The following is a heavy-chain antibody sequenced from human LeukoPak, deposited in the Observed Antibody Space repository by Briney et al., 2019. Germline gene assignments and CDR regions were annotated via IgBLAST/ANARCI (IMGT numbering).Heavy chain of an antibody. D-gene: IGHD5-18*01. CDR3: AREGIQLWSKPLDY. CDR1: GFTFHRHG. CDR2: ISSSGSTI. Sequence: PGGSLRLSCAASGFTFHRHGMHWVRQAPGKGLEGVSYISSSGSTIYYADSVKGRFTISRDNAKNSLYLQMNSLRAEDTAVYYCAREGIQLWSKPLDYWGQGTLVTVSS. J-gene: IGHJ4*02. V-gene: IGHV3-48*03.